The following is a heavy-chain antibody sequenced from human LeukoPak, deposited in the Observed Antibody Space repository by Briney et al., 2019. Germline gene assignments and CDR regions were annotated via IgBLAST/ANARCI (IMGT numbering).Heavy chain of an antibody. CDR1: GGSFSGYY. J-gene: IGHJ4*02. V-gene: IGHV4-34*01. Sequence: SETLSLTCAVYGGSFSGYYWSWIRQPPGKGLEWIGEINHSGSTNYNPSLKSRVTISVDTSKNQFSLKLSSVTAADTAVYYCARAVPAAHNDCWGQGTLVTVSS. CDR3: ARAVPAAHNDC. CDR2: INHSGST. D-gene: IGHD2-2*01.